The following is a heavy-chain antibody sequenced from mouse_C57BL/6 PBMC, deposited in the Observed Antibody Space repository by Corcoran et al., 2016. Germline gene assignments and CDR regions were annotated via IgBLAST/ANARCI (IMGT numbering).Heavy chain of an antibody. CDR3: ARCGSTALDY. V-gene: IGHV9-3*01. CDR2: INTYSGVP. J-gene: IGHJ2*01. D-gene: IGHD1-1*01. Sequence: QIQLVQSGPELKKPGETVKISCKASGYTFTTYGMSWVKQAPGKGLKWMGWINTYSGVPTYADDFKGRFAFSLETSVSTAYLRINNLKNEDTATYFCARCGSTALDYWGQGTTLTVSS. CDR1: GYTFTTYG.